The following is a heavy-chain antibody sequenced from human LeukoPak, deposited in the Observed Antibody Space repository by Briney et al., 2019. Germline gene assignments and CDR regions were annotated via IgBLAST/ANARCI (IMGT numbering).Heavy chain of an antibody. Sequence: AASVKVSCKASGYTFTSYGISWVRQAPGQGLEWMGWISAYNGNTNYAQKLRGRVTMTTDTSTSTAYMELRSLRSDDTAVYYCARDLDCSGGSCYRKFDYWGQGTLVTVSS. J-gene: IGHJ4*02. CDR3: ARDLDCSGGSCYRKFDY. D-gene: IGHD2-15*01. V-gene: IGHV1-18*01. CDR2: ISAYNGNT. CDR1: GYTFTSYG.